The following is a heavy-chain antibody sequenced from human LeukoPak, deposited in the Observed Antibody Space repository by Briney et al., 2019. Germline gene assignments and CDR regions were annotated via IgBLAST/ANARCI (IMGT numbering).Heavy chain of an antibody. V-gene: IGHV1-2*06. J-gene: IGHJ4*02. D-gene: IGHD6-19*01. CDR1: GCTFTGYY. CDR3: ARAAGWFDY. CDR2: TNPNSGGT. Sequence: ASVKVSCKAPGCTFTGYYMHWVRQAPGQGLEWMGRTNPNSGGTNYAQKFQGRVTMTRDTSISTAYMELSRLRSDDTAVYYCARAAGWFDYWGQGTLVTVSS.